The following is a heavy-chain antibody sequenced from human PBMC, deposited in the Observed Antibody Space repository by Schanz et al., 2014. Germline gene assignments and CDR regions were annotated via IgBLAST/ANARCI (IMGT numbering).Heavy chain of an antibody. CDR1: GFTFGDYA. CDR3: AKGRFGELSAFDI. J-gene: IGHJ3*02. CDR2: INTGVNT. Sequence: EVQLLESGGGLVQPGGSLRLSCAASGFTFGDYAMTWVRQAPGKGLEWVSAINTGVNTYYADSVKGRFTISRDNSKNTVYIQMNSLRAEDTAVYYCAKGRFGELSAFDIWGQGTMVTVSS. V-gene: IGHV3-23*01. D-gene: IGHD3-10*01.